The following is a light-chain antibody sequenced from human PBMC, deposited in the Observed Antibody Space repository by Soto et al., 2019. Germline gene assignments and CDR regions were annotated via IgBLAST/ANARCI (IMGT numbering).Light chain of an antibody. V-gene: IGKV1-27*01. J-gene: IGKJ2*01. Sequence: DIQMTQSPSSLSASVGDRVTITCRASQGINSYLAWYQQKPGKVPQLLIYGASTLQSGVPTRFSGSGSGTDFTLTSRSLQHEDVATYYWQRYNSAPYTFGQGTKLEIK. CDR2: GAS. CDR3: QRYNSAPYT. CDR1: QGINSY.